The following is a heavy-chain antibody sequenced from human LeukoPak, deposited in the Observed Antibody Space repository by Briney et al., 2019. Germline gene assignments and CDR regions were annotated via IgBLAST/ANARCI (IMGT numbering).Heavy chain of an antibody. J-gene: IGHJ6*03. Sequence: PGGSLRLSCAASGFTFSTFAMSWVRQAPGKGLEWVSTITNVGSTTYYADSVKGRFTISRDNSKDTLYLQMNSLRAEDTALYHCARVSPECSGGSCYSGYYYYMDVWGKGTTVTVSS. CDR1: GFTFSTFA. CDR3: ARVSPECSGGSCYSGYYYYMDV. D-gene: IGHD2-15*01. CDR2: ITNVGSTT. V-gene: IGHV3-23*01.